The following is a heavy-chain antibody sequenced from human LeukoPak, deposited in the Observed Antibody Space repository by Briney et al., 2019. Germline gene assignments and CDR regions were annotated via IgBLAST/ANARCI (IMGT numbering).Heavy chain of an antibody. V-gene: IGHV4-59*01. CDR3: AREKGNSYGYDY. CDR1: GFTFSSYS. J-gene: IGHJ4*02. D-gene: IGHD5-18*01. CDR2: IYYSGST. Sequence: GSLRLSCAASGFTFSSYSMNWVRQAPGKGLEWIGYIYYSGSTNYNPSLKSRVTISVDTSMNQFSLKLSSVTAADTAVYYCAREKGNSYGYDYWGQGTLVTVSS.